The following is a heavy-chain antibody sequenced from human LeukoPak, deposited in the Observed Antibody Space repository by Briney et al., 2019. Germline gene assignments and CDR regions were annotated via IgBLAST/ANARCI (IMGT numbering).Heavy chain of an antibody. D-gene: IGHD6-19*01. V-gene: IGHV3-30*03. CDR3: ARDLAVAGKLDY. CDR1: GFTFSSYG. J-gene: IGHJ4*02. CDR2: ISYDGSNK. Sequence: GGSLRLSCAASGFTFSSYGMHWVRQAPGKGLEWVAVISYDGSNKYYADSVKGRFTISRDNSKNTLYLQMNSLRAEDTAVYYCARDLAVAGKLDYWGQGTLVTVSS.